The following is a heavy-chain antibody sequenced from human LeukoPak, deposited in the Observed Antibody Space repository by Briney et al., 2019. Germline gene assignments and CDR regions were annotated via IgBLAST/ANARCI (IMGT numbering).Heavy chain of an antibody. CDR2: VNHSGST. Sequence: SETLSLTCAVYGGSFSGYYWSWIRQPPGKGLEWIGDVNHSGSTNYNPSLKSRVTISVDTSKNQLSLKLSSVTAAETEVYRYASVLSIVVVPGATFWFDPWGRGTLVTVSS. CDR3: ASVLSIVVVPGATFWFDP. J-gene: IGHJ5*02. D-gene: IGHD2-2*01. V-gene: IGHV4-34*01. CDR1: GGSFSGYY.